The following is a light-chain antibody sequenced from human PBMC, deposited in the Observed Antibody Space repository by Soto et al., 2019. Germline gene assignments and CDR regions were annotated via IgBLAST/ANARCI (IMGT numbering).Light chain of an antibody. J-gene: IGKJ3*01. CDR3: LQHTSYPFT. V-gene: IGKV1-5*01. Sequence: DIQMTQSPSTVSASVGDGVTITCRASQSISTWLAWYQQKPGKAPNLLIYDASTLESGGPSGFSGSGSGTEFTLTISSLQPEDFVTYYCLQHTSYPFTFGPGTKVDIK. CDR1: QSISTW. CDR2: DAS.